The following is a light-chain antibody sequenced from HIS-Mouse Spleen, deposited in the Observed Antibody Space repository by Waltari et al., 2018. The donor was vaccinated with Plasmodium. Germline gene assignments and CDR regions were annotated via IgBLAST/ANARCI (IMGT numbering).Light chain of an antibody. J-gene: IGLJ1*01. CDR2: EGS. CDR1: SSDVGSYNL. CDR3: CSYAGSSTYV. Sequence: QSALTQPASVSGSPGQSINISCTGTSSDVGSYNLVPWYQQHPGKAPKLMIYEGSKRPSGVSNRFSGSKSGNTASLTISGLQAEDEADYYCCSYAGSSTYVFGTGTKVTVL. V-gene: IGLV2-23*01.